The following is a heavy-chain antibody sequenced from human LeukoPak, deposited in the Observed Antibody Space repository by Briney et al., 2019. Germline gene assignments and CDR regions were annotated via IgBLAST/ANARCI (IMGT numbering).Heavy chain of an antibody. D-gene: IGHD6-13*01. Sequence: PSETLSLTCTVSGGSISSHYWSWIRQPPGKGLEWMGYIYYNGSMSYNPSPMSRVTISSDTTKNKFSLKRSSGTAADTAVHYCTREEPGIAAAVDFWGQGTLVTVSA. CDR3: TREEPGIAAAVDF. J-gene: IGHJ4*02. V-gene: IGHV4-59*11. CDR2: IYYNGSM. CDR1: GGSISSHY.